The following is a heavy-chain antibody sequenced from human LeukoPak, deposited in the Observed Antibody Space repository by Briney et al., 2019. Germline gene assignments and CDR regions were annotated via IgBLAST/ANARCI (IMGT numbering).Heavy chain of an antibody. CDR1: GYTFTSYS. D-gene: IGHD2-15*01. Sequence: ASVKVSCRASGYTFTSYSISWVRQAPGQGLEWMGWISAYNGDTNYPQSLQGRVTITTDESTSTAYMELSSLRSEDTAVYYCARGGSLLWFDPWGQGTLVTVSS. CDR3: ARGGSLLWFDP. CDR2: ISAYNGDT. J-gene: IGHJ5*02. V-gene: IGHV1-18*01.